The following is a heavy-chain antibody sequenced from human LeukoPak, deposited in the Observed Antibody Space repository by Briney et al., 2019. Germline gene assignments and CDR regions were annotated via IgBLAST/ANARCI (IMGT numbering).Heavy chain of an antibody. CDR1: GFTFSNYA. V-gene: IGHV3-23*01. D-gene: IGHD2-15*01. Sequence: GGSLRLSCAASGFTFSNYAMNWVRQAPGKGLEWVSAISVSGGNTNYADSVKGRFTISRDNSKNTLYLQMNSLRAEDTAVYYCAKAQRFIAGVFDYWGQGTLVTVSS. CDR2: ISVSGGNT. J-gene: IGHJ4*02. CDR3: AKAQRFIAGVFDY.